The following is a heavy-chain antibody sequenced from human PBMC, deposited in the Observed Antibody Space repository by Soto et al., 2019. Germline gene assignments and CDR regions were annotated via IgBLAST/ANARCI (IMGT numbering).Heavy chain of an antibody. V-gene: IGHV4-30-4*01. D-gene: IGHD3-16*01. J-gene: IGHJ4*02. Sequence: SETLSLTCSVSGVSISDSGYYWSWIRQPPGKGLEWIGHIYYSGNTDYNPSLKSRLAISIDTSKNQFSLKLSFVTAADTAVYFCAREGGESSDGLYYFDSWGQGSLVTVSS. CDR1: GVSISDSGYY. CDR3: AREGGESSDGLYYFDS. CDR2: IYYSGNT.